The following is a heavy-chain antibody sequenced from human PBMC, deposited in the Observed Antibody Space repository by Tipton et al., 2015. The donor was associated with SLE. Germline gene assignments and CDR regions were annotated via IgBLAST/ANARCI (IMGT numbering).Heavy chain of an antibody. V-gene: IGHV4-61*10. D-gene: IGHD3-3*01. Sequence: TLSLTCTVPGGSISSGSYYWSWIRQPAGKGLEWIGYIYYSGSTNYNPSLKSRVTMSVDTSKNQFSLKLSSVTAADTAVYYCARDGVVIFGHGMDVWGQGSTVTVSS. CDR2: IYYSGST. CDR1: GGSISSGSYY. J-gene: IGHJ6*02. CDR3: ARDGVVIFGHGMDV.